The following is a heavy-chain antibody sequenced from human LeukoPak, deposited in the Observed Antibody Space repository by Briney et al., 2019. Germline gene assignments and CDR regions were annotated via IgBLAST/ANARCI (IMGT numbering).Heavy chain of an antibody. J-gene: IGHJ4*02. CDR1: GFTFSMYA. V-gene: IGHV3-23*01. Sequence: PGGSLRLSCAASGFTFSMYAMSWVRQAPGKGLEWVSTISSSGGSTYYADSVKGRFTISRDNSKNTLYLQMNSLRAEDTAVYYCAKATPATAAFESWGQRTLLTVSS. CDR3: AKATPATAAFES. D-gene: IGHD6-13*01. CDR2: ISSSGGST.